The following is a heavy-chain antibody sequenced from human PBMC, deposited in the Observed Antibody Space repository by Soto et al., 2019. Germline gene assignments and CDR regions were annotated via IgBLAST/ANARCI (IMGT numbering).Heavy chain of an antibody. CDR1: GFTFSSYG. J-gene: IGHJ6*02. D-gene: IGHD1-1*01. Sequence: HPGGSLRLSCAASGFTFSSYGMHWVRQAPGKGLEWVAVISYDGSNKYYADSVKGRFTISRDNSKNTLYLQMNSLRAEDTAVYYCAKDGIEAGINPDYYYYYGMDVWGQGTTVTVSS. CDR3: AKDGIEAGINPDYYYYYGMDV. V-gene: IGHV3-30*18. CDR2: ISYDGSNK.